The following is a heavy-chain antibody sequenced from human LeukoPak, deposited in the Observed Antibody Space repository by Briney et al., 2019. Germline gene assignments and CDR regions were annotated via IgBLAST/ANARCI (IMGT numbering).Heavy chain of an antibody. J-gene: IGHJ4*02. CDR1: GFTFSGSA. CDR3: SRLTELEPVPDY. D-gene: IGHD2-2*01. Sequence: GGSLKLSCAASGFTFSGSAIHWVRQSSGKGLEWVGQIDKKDKGYATATAYAASVRGRFTISRDDSKKTAYLQMDSLKTEDTAVYYCSRLTELEPVPDYWGQGTLVTVSS. V-gene: IGHV3-73*01. CDR2: IDKKDKGYATAT.